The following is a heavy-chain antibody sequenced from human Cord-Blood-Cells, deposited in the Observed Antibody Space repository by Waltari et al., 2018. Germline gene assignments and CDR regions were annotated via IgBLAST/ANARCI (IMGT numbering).Heavy chain of an antibody. Sequence: EVQLLEAGGGLVQPGRSLRLSCAAFGFTLSSYAMSCVRQAPGKGLEWVSAISGSGGSTYYADSVKGRFTISRDNSKNTLYLQMNSLRAEDTTVYYCAKGGMVQGVIIDYWGQGTLVTVSS. J-gene: IGHJ4*02. D-gene: IGHD3-10*01. V-gene: IGHV3-23*01. CDR3: AKGGMVQGVIIDY. CDR2: ISGSGGST. CDR1: GFTLSSYA.